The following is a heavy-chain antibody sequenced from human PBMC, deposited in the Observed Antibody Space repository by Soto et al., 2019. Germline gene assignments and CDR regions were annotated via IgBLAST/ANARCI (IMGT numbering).Heavy chain of an antibody. J-gene: IGHJ5*02. CDR1: GGSFSGYY. V-gene: IGHV4-34*01. CDR2: INHSGST. D-gene: IGHD6-6*01. CDR3: ARGFIAARLRELGFDP. Sequence: ASETLSLTCAVYGGSFSGYYWSWIRQPPGEGLEWIGEINHSGSTNYNPSLKSRVTISVDTSKNQFSLKLSSVTAADTAVYYCARGFIAARLRELGFDPWGQGTLVTVSS.